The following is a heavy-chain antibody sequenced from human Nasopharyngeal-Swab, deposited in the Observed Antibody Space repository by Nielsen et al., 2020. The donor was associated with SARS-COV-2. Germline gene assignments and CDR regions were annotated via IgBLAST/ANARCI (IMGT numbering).Heavy chain of an antibody. V-gene: IGHV3-23*01. Sequence: GGSLRLSCAASGFTFSSYAMSWVRQAPGKGLEWVSAISGSGGSTYYADSVKGRFTISRDNAKNSLYLQMNSLRAEDTAVYYCARGLYYYYYYYMDVWGKGTTVTVSS. CDR1: GFTFSSYA. CDR2: ISGSGGST. J-gene: IGHJ6*03. CDR3: ARGLYYYYYYYMDV. D-gene: IGHD2-15*01.